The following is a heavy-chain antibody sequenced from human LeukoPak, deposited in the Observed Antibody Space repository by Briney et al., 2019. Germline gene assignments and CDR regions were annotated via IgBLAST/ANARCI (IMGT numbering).Heavy chain of an antibody. Sequence: SVKVSCKASGGTFSSYAISWVRQAPGQGLEWMGGIIPIFGTANYAQKFQGRVTITADKSTSTAYMELSSLRSEDTAVYYCARGNRPPDGYYYYYMDVWGKGTTVTVSS. CDR2: IIPIFGTA. CDR3: ARGNRPPDGYYYYYMDV. J-gene: IGHJ6*03. D-gene: IGHD1-14*01. CDR1: GGTFSSYA. V-gene: IGHV1-69*06.